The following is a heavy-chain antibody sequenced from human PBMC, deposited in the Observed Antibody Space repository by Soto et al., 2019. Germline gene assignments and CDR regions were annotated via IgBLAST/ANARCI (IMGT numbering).Heavy chain of an antibody. V-gene: IGHV3-30*03. D-gene: IGHD4-17*01. CDR3: ASPSLYGGNSGGFVDY. Sequence: QVQLVESGGGVVQPGRSLRLSCAASGFTFSSYGMHWVRQAPGKGLEWVAVISYDGSNKYYADSVKGRFTISRDNSKNTLYLQMNSLRDEDTAVYYCASPSLYGGNSGGFVDYWGQGTLVTVSS. CDR1: GFTFSSYG. J-gene: IGHJ4*02. CDR2: ISYDGSNK.